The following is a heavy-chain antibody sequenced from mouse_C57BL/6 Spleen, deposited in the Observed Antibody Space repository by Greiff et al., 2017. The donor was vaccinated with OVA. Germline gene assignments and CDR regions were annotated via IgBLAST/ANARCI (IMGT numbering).Heavy chain of an antibody. CDR2: IYPSDSET. CDR3: ARGDYDMDY. CDR1: GYTFTSYW. V-gene: IGHV1-61*01. J-gene: IGHJ4*01. Sequence: QVQLQQPGAELVRPGSSVKLSCKASGYTFTSYWMDWVKQRPGQGLEWIGNIYPSDSETHYNQKFKDKATLTVDKSSSTAYMQLSSLTSEDSAVYYCARGDYDMDYWGQGTSVTVSS.